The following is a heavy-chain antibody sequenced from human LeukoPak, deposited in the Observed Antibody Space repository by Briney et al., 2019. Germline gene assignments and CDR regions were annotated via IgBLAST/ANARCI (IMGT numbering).Heavy chain of an antibody. J-gene: IGHJ5*02. D-gene: IGHD4-17*01. V-gene: IGHV3-73*01. CDR2: IRSKANSYAT. Sequence: GGSLRLSCAASGFTFSGSAMHWVCQASGKGLEWVGRIRSKANSYATAYAASVKGRFTISRDDSKNTAYLQMNSLKTEDTAVYYCTTHTTTVTTAWGQGTLVTVSS. CDR1: GFTFSGSA. CDR3: TTHTTTVTTA.